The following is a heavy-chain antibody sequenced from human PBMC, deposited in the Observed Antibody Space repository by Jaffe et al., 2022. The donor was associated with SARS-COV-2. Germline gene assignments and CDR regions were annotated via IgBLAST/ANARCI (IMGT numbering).Heavy chain of an antibody. D-gene: IGHD3-16*01. CDR1: GFTFSSYA. CDR2: ISYDGSNK. J-gene: IGHJ4*02. V-gene: IGHV3-30-3*01. Sequence: QVQLVESGGGVVQPGRSLRLSCAASGFTFSSYAMHWVRQAPGKGLEWVAVISYDGSNKYYADSVKGRFTISRDNSKNTLYLQMNSLRAEDTAVYYCARSEDFGGWNYYFDYWGQGTLVTVSS. CDR3: ARSEDFGGWNYYFDY.